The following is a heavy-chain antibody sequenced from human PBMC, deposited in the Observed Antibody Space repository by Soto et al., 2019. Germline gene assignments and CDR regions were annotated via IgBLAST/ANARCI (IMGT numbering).Heavy chain of an antibody. J-gene: IGHJ4*02. V-gene: IGHV3-21*01. CDR3: ARDRLEMATIVAY. CDR2: ISSSSSYI. CDR1: GFTFSSYS. Sequence: EVQLVESGGGLVKPGGSLRLSCAASGFTFSSYSMNWVRQAPGKGLEWVSSISSSSSYIYYADSLKGRFTISRDNAKNSLYLQMNSLRAEDTAVYYCARDRLEMATIVAYWGQGTLVTVSS. D-gene: IGHD5-12*01.